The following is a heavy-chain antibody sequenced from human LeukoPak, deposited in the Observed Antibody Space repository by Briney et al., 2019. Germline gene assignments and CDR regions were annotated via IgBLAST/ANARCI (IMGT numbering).Heavy chain of an antibody. Sequence: GGSLRLSCVASGLAFRSYAMNWVRQAPGKGLEWVGRIKSKTDGGTTDYAAPVKGRFTISRDDSKNTLYLQMNSLKTEDTAVYYCTTGFAAPYYYGSGSYYLWSGDYWGQGTLVTVSS. V-gene: IGHV3-15*01. J-gene: IGHJ4*02. CDR1: GLAFRSYA. D-gene: IGHD3-10*01. CDR2: IKSKTDGGTT. CDR3: TTGFAAPYYYGSGSYYLWSGDY.